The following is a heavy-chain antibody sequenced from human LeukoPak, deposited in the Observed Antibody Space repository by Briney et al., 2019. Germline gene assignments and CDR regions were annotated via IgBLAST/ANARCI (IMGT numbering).Heavy chain of an antibody. D-gene: IGHD2-15*01. V-gene: IGHV4-59*01. Sequence: KPSATLSLTCTVSGGSISSYYWSWIRQPPGKGLEWIGYIYYSGSTNYNPSLKSRVTISVDTSKNQFSLKLSSVTAADTAVYYCARDFLGYCSGGSCPNWFDPWGQGTLVTVSS. CDR3: ARDFLGYCSGGSCPNWFDP. J-gene: IGHJ5*02. CDR1: GGSISSYY. CDR2: IYYSGST.